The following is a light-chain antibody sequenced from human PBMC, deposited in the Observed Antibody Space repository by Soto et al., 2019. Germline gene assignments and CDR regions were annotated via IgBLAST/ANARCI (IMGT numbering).Light chain of an antibody. J-gene: IGKJ2*01. Sequence: EIVLTQSPATLSLSPGERATLSCRASQSVSSYLAWYQQKPGQAPRLLIYDASNRAPGIPAMFSGSGSGADLTLTISSLEAEAFAVYYCQQRSNWPPYTFGQGTTLEIK. V-gene: IGKV3-11*01. CDR3: QQRSNWPPYT. CDR2: DAS. CDR1: QSVSSY.